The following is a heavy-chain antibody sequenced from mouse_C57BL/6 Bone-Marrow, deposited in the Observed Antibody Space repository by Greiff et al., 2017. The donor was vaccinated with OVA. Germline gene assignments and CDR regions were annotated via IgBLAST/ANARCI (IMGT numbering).Heavy chain of an antibody. Sequence: ESGPGLVKPSQSLSLTCPVTGYSITSGYYWNWIRQFPGNNLEWMGYISYDGSNNYNPSLKNRISITRETSKNQFFLKLNSVTTEDTATYYCARVLWLGYFDVWGTGTTVTVSS. CDR2: ISYDGSN. J-gene: IGHJ1*03. V-gene: IGHV3-6*01. CDR1: GYSITSGYY. D-gene: IGHD2-2*01. CDR3: ARVLWLGYFDV.